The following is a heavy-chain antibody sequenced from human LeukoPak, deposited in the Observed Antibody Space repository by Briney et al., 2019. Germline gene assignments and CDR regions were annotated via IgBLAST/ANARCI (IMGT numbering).Heavy chain of an antibody. J-gene: IGHJ4*02. Sequence: PGGSLRLSCAASGFTFSSYWMSWVRQAPGKGLEWVANIKQDGSEKYYVDSVKGRFTISRDNAKNSLYLQMNSLRAEDTAVYYCARARDQLLLSYFDYWGQGTLVTVSS. D-gene: IGHD2-2*01. CDR3: ARARDQLLLSYFDY. CDR2: IKQDGSEK. CDR1: GFTFSSYW. V-gene: IGHV3-7*01.